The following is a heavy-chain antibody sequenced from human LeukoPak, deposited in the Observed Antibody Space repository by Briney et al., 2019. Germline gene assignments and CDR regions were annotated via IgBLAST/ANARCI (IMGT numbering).Heavy chain of an antibody. CDR1: GGSISSYY. CDR3: ARLFRSLIAAADDY. V-gene: IGHV4-59*08. CDR2: IYYSGST. J-gene: IGHJ4*02. D-gene: IGHD6-13*01. Sequence: KSSETLSLTCTVSGGSISSYYWSWIRQPPGKGLEWIGYIYYSGSTNYNPSLKGRVTISVDTSKNQFSLKLSSVTAADTAVYYCARLFRSLIAAADDYWGQGTLVTVSS.